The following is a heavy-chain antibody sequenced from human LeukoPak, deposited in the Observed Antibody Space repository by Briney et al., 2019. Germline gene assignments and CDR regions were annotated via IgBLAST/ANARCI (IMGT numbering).Heavy chain of an antibody. CDR1: GGSISSSSYY. CDR2: IYYSGST. J-gene: IGHJ4*02. D-gene: IGHD3-22*01. CDR3: ARRSIYYDSSGYYGY. V-gene: IGHV4-39*07. Sequence: PSETLSLTCTVSGGSISSSSYYWGWIRQPPGKGLEWIGSIYYSGSTYYNPSLKSRVTISVDASKNQFSLKLSSVTAADTAVYYCARRSIYYDSSGYYGYWGQGTLVTVSS.